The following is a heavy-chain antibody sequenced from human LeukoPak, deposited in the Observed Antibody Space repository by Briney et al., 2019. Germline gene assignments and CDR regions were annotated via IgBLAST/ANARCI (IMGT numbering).Heavy chain of an antibody. CDR1: GFTFNTYT. CDR3: ARGGINYGFDY. Sequence: GGSLRLFCAASGFTFNTYTMNWVRQAPGKGLEWLSYITSRGTTIYYADSVRGRFTISRDNAKNSLFLQMNSLRAEDTAVYYCARGGINYGFDYWGQGNLVTVSS. CDR2: ITSRGTTI. D-gene: IGHD3-16*01. V-gene: IGHV3-48*01. J-gene: IGHJ4*02.